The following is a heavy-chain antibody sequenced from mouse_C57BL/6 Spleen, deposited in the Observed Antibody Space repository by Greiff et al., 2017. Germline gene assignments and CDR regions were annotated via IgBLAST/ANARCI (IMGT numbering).Heavy chain of an antibody. V-gene: IGHV1-53*01. CDR3: ARSSFITTVVAPLYYYAMDY. Sequence: QVQLQQSGTELVKPGASVKLSCKASGYTFTSYWMHWVKQRPGQGLEWIGNINPSNGGTNYNEKFKSKATLTVDKSSSTAYMQLSSLTSEDSAVYYCARSSFITTVVAPLYYYAMDYWGQGTSVTVSS. CDR2: INPSNGGT. CDR1: GYTFTSYW. J-gene: IGHJ4*01. D-gene: IGHD1-1*01.